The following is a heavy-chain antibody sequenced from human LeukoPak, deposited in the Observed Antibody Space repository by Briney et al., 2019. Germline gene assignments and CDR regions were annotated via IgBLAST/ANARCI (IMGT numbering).Heavy chain of an antibody. CDR1: GFTFSSYS. D-gene: IGHD2-2*01. CDR3: ARGPPSGCSSTSCYLNY. V-gene: IGHV3-21*01. CDR2: ISSSSSYI. Sequence: GSLRLSCAASGFTFSSYSMNWVRQAPGKGLEWVSSISSSSSYIYYADSVKGRFTISRDNAKNSLYLQMNSLRAEDTAVYYCARGPPSGCSSTSCYLNYWGQGNLVTVSS. J-gene: IGHJ4*02.